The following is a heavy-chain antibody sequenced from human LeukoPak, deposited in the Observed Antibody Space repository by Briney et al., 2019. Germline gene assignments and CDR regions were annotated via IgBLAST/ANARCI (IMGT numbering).Heavy chain of an antibody. V-gene: IGHV3-30*02. J-gene: IGHJ6*03. CDR1: GFTFSSYG. Sequence: GGSLRLSCAASGFTFSSYGMHWVRQAPGKGLEWVSFIRNDGSNEYYADSVKGRFTISRDNSKNTLYLQMNSLRAEDTAVYYCVKDQTVTTVLDYYYYMDVWGKGTTVTVSS. CDR2: IRNDGSNE. CDR3: VKDQTVTTVLDYYYYMDV. D-gene: IGHD4-11*01.